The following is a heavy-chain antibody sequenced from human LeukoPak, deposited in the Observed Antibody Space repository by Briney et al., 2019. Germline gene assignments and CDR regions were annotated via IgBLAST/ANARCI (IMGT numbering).Heavy chain of an antibody. J-gene: IGHJ3*02. CDR1: GFTFSSYA. CDR2: IYGGGTT. Sequence: QAGGSLRLSCAASGFTFSSYAMSWVRQAPGKGLEWVSVIYGGGTTYYADSVKGRFTISRDNSKNTLYLHMNSLRAEDTALYYCAKVRDDYVWGSYRPNDAFDIWGQGTMVTVSS. CDR3: AKVRDDYVWGSYRPNDAFDI. D-gene: IGHD3-16*02. V-gene: IGHV3-23*03.